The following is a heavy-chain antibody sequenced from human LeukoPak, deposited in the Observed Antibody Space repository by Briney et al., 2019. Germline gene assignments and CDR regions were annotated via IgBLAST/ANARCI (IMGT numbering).Heavy chain of an antibody. J-gene: IGHJ4*02. CDR2: ISSSSSYI. CDR3: ARGRRRSITIFGVVIAHFDY. V-gene: IGHV3-21*01. CDR1: GFTFSSYS. Sequence: GGSLRLSCAASGFTFSSYSMNWVRQAPGKGLEWVSSISSSSSYIYYADSVKGRFTISRDNAKNSLYLQMNSLRAEDTAVYYCARGRRRSITIFGVVIAHFDYWGQGTPVTVSS. D-gene: IGHD3-3*01.